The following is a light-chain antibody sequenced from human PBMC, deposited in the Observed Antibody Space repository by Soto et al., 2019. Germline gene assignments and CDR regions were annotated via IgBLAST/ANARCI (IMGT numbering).Light chain of an antibody. Sequence: QSALPQPASVSGSPGQSITISCTGTSSDVGGYNYVSWYQQHPGKAPKLMIYDVSNRPSGVSNRFSGSKSGNTASLTISGLQAEDEADYYCSSYTSSSTVVFGGGTKVTVL. CDR1: SSDVGGYNY. CDR3: SSYTSSSTVV. CDR2: DVS. V-gene: IGLV2-14*01. J-gene: IGLJ2*01.